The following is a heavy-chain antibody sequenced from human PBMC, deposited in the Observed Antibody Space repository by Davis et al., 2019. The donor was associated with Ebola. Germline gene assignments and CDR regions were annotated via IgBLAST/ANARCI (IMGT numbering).Heavy chain of an antibody. Sequence: ASVKVSCKASGYTFTSYYMHWVRQAPGQGLEWMGIINPSGGSTSYAQKFQGRVTMTRDTSTSTVYMELSSLRSEDTAVYYCARDDPYDYIWGSYAGSGMDVWGQGTTVIVSS. CDR2: INPSGGST. CDR1: GYTFTSYY. CDR3: ARDDPYDYIWGSYAGSGMDV. D-gene: IGHD3-16*01. J-gene: IGHJ6*02. V-gene: IGHV1-46*01.